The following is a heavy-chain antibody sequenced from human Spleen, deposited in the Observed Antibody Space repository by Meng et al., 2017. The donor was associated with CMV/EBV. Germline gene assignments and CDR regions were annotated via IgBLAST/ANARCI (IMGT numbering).Heavy chain of an antibody. V-gene: IGHV4-39*06. J-gene: IGHJ5*02. CDR3: AGEVSAMVPETRGWFDP. D-gene: IGHD5-18*01. CDR1: SLRRVRFS. Sequence: SLRRVRFSWGRIRLPPGNGLAWLGRLHYGLRPSYSPALTSRVTISVDTSKNQLTLKLSSVPAADTAVYYCAGEVSAMVPETRGWFDPWGQGTLVTVSS. CDR2: LHYGLRP.